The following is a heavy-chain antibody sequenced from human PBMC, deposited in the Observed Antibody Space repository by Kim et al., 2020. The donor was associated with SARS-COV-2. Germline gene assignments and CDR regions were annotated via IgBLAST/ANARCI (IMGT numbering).Heavy chain of an antibody. V-gene: IGHV5-51*01. D-gene: IGHD5-12*01. J-gene: IGHJ3*02. CDR3: ARWGQFRDGYNRIPYDAFDI. Sequence: GESLKISCKGSGYSFTSYWIGWVRQMPGKGLEWMGIIYPGDSDTRYSPSFQGQVTISADKSISTAYLQWSSLKASDTAMYYCARWGQFRDGYNRIPYDAFDIWGQGTMVTVSS. CDR2: IYPGDSDT. CDR1: GYSFTSYW.